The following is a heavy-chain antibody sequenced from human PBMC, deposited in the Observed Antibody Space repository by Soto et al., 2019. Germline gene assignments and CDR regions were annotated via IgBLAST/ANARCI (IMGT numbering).Heavy chain of an antibody. CDR2: ISYDGSNK. CDR3: ARDTYDYVWGSYRKFDY. D-gene: IGHD3-16*02. J-gene: IGHJ4*02. CDR1: GFTFSSYA. Sequence: PGGSLRLSCAASGFTFSSYAMRWVRQAPGKGLEWVAVISYDGSNKYYADSVKGRFTISRDNSKNTLYLQMNSLRAEDTAVYYCARDTYDYVWGSYRKFDYWGQGTLVTVSS. V-gene: IGHV3-30-3*01.